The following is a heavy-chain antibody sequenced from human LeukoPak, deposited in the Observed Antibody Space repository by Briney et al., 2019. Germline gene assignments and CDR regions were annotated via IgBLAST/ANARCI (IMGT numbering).Heavy chain of an antibody. V-gene: IGHV3-66*01. D-gene: IGHD6-13*01. CDR2: IYSGGST. Sequence: GGSLRLSCAASGFTVSSNYMSWVRQAPGKGLEWVSVIYSGGSTYYADSVKGRFTISRDNSKNTLYLQMNSLRAEDTAVYYCASRQLATEYYYYYGMDVLGQGTTVTVSS. CDR1: GFTVSSNY. J-gene: IGHJ6*02. CDR3: ASRQLATEYYYYYGMDV.